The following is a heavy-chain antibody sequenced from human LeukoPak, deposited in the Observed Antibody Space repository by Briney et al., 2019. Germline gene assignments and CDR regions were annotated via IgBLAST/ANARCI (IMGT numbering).Heavy chain of an antibody. CDR3: ARDQYSSHWYYAPDT. CDR1: GFPYRIAW. D-gene: IGHD6-19*01. Sequence: GGSLRLSCAVSGFPYRIAWIIWVRQAPGKGLEWVSYISSSLSVIYYADSVKGRFTISRDNAKNSLFLQMNSLRDEDTAVYYCARDQYSSHWYYAPDTWGQGTRVTVSS. CDR2: ISSSLSVI. J-gene: IGHJ3*02. V-gene: IGHV3-48*02.